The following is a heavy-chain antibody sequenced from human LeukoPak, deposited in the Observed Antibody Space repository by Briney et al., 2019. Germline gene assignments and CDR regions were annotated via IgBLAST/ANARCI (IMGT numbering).Heavy chain of an antibody. V-gene: IGHV3-7*01. CDR2: MKHDGSGK. CDR1: GFTFSSYW. CDR3: ARDIEAAGLFLDY. D-gene: IGHD6-13*01. J-gene: IGHJ4*02. Sequence: GGSLRLSCAASGFTFSSYWMSWVRQAPGKELEWVANMKHDGSGKYYVDSVKGRFTISRDNAKNSLYLQMNSLRAEDTAVYYCARDIEAAGLFLDYWGQGTLVAVSS.